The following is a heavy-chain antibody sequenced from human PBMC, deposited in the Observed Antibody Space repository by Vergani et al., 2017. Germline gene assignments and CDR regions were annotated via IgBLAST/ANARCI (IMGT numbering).Heavy chain of an antibody. V-gene: IGHV3-49*04. CDR3: AVEIYDYGGSRDFDY. CDR2: IRSKTYGATT. Sequence: EVQVVETRGGLVQPGGSLRLSCQTSGFNFGEYGVSWVRQAPGKGLEWIGFIRSKTYGATTEYAASVRGRFTISRDDSKGIAYLQMSSLKKEDTAVYRCAVEIYDYGGSRDFDYWGQGTLVVVSS. CDR1: GFNFGEYG. D-gene: IGHD4-23*01. J-gene: IGHJ4*02.